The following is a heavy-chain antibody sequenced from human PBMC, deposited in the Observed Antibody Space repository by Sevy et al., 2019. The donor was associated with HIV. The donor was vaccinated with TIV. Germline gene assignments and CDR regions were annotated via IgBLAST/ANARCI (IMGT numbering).Heavy chain of an antibody. J-gene: IGHJ4*02. CDR2: TYYSGST. V-gene: IGHV4-59*01. CDR3: ARGKGYSGYDYYFDY. Sequence: SETLSLTCTVSGGSISSYYWSWIRQPPGKGLEWIGYTYYSGSTNYNPSLKSRVTISVDTSKNQFSLKLSSVTAADTAVYYCARGKGYSGYDYYFDYWGQGTLVTVSS. CDR1: GGSISSYY. D-gene: IGHD5-12*01.